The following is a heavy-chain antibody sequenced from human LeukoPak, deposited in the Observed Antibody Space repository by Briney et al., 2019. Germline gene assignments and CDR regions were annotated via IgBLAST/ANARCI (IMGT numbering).Heavy chain of an antibody. CDR2: IYSGGST. D-gene: IGHD6-19*01. CDR3: AKDPTVAGSPYYFDY. CDR1: GFTVSSNY. V-gene: IGHV3-53*05. Sequence: PGGSLRLSCAASGFTVSSNYMSWVRQAPGKGLEWVSVIYSGGSTYYADSVKGRFTISRDNSKNTLYLQMNSLRAEDTAVYYCAKDPTVAGSPYYFDYWGQGTLVTVSS. J-gene: IGHJ4*02.